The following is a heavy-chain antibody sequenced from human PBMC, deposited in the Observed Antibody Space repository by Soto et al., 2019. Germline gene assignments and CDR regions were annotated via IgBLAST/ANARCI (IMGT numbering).Heavy chain of an antibody. CDR2: FHTSGNT. CDR3: AREFPYYVSSDSYLDY. CDR1: GGSISSYY. V-gene: IGHV4-4*07. D-gene: IGHD3-16*01. Sequence: PSETLSLTCTVSGGSISSYYWSWIRQPAGRGLEWIGRFHTSGNTNYNPSLKSRVTMSVDTSKNQFSLKLSSVTAADTAVYYCAREFPYYVSSDSYLDYWGQGALVTVSS. J-gene: IGHJ4*02.